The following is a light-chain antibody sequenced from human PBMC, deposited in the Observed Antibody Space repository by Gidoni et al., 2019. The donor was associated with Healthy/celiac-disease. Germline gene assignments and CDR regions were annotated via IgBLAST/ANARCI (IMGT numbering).Light chain of an antibody. CDR2: GNS. Sequence: ISCTGSSSNIGAGYDVHWYQQLPGTAPKLLIYGNSNRPSGVPDRFSGSKSGTSASLAITGLQAEDEADYYCQSYDSSLSGSRVFGGGTKLTVL. J-gene: IGLJ2*01. V-gene: IGLV1-40*01. CDR3: QSYDSSLSGSRV. CDR1: SSNIGAGYD.